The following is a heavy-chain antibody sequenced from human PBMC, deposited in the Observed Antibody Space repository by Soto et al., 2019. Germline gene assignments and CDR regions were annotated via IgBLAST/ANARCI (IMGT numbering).Heavy chain of an antibody. V-gene: IGHV3-21*01. CDR2: ISSSSSYI. Sequence: GGSLRLSCAASGFTFSSYSMNWVRQAPGKGLEWVSSISSSSSYIYYADSVKGRFTISRDNAKNSLYLQMNSLRAEDTAVYYWARDSSGSRHTLDYWGQGTLVTVSS. J-gene: IGHJ4*02. D-gene: IGHD3-22*01. CDR3: ARDSSGSRHTLDY. CDR1: GFTFSSYS.